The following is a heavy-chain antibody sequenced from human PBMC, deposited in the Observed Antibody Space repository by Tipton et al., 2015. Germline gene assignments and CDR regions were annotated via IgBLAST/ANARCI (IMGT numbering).Heavy chain of an antibody. J-gene: IGHJ6*02. CDR2: INHSGST. CDR1: GGSISSSSYY. V-gene: IGHV4-39*01. D-gene: IGHD3-3*01. CDR3: ASLYYDVWTGADPTGYGMDV. Sequence: TLSLTCTVSGGSISSSSYYWGWIRQPPGKGLEWIGEINHSGSTNYNPSLKSRVTISEDTSKNQFSLKVTSVTAADTAVYYCASLYYDVWTGADPTGYGMDVWGQGTTVTVSS.